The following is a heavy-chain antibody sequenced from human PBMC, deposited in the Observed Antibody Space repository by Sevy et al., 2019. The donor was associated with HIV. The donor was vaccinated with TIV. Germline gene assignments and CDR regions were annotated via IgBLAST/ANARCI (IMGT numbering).Heavy chain of an antibody. CDR1: GYTFTDYY. Sequence: ASVKVSCKASGYTFTDYYIHWVRQAPGQGLEGMGWINPKSGGKNYAQNFHGRVTMTRDTSISTAYMELSRLRSDDTAVYYCARVVEPAGIDPYYYGVDVWGQGATVTVSS. V-gene: IGHV1-2*02. CDR3: ARVVEPAGIDPYYYGVDV. D-gene: IGHD2-2*02. CDR2: INPKSGGK. J-gene: IGHJ6*02.